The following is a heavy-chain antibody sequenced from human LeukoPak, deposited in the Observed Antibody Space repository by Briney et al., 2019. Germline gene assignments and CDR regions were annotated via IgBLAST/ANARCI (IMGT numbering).Heavy chain of an antibody. CDR3: ARAFIPGFGFSFDP. CDR1: GFTFSSYS. Sequence: PGGSLRLSCAASGFTFSSYSMNWVRQAPGKGLEWVSYISSSGSTIYYADSVKGRFTISRDNAKNSLYLQMNSLRAEDTAVYYCARAFIPGFGFSFDPWGQGTLVTVSS. D-gene: IGHD3-10*01. J-gene: IGHJ5*02. V-gene: IGHV3-48*04. CDR2: ISSSGSTI.